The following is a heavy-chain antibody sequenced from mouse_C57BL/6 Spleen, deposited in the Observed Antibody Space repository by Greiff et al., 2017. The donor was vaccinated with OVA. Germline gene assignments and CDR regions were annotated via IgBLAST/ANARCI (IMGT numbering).Heavy chain of an antibody. CDR3: ARKRGRDSSGTGYAMDY. CDR2: IWTGGGT. D-gene: IGHD3-2*02. Sequence: QVQLQQSGPGLVAPSQSLSITCTVSGFSLTSYAISWVRQPPGKGLEWLGVIWTGGGTNYNSALKSRLSISKDNSKSQVFLKMNSLQTDDTARYYCARKRGRDSSGTGYAMDYWGQGTSVTVSS. CDR1: GFSLTSYA. V-gene: IGHV2-9-1*01. J-gene: IGHJ4*01.